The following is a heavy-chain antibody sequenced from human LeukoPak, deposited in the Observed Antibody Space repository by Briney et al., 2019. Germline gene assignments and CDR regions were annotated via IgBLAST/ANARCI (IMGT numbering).Heavy chain of an antibody. CDR3: ARRDHTGRSHAWFDP. CDR1: GGSVSTISHF. V-gene: IGHV4-39*01. D-gene: IGHD1-14*01. CDR2: LSDTGTT. J-gene: IGHJ5*02. Sequence: PSETLSLTCTVSGGSVSTISHFWDWVRQPPGKGLEWVVSLSDTGTTYYNPSLESPVTMSVDTSKNQFSLKLSSVTAADTAVYYCARRDHTGRSHAWFDPWGQGTLVTVSS.